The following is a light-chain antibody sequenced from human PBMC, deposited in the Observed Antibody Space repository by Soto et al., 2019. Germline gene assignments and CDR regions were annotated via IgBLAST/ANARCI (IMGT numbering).Light chain of an antibody. CDR2: GSS. V-gene: IGKV3-15*01. Sequence: EIVLTQSPATLSVSPGERATLPCRAIETVSTNLAWFQRKAGQPPRLLIYGSSTRATGVPDRFSGSGSGTEFALIISSLQSEDVAVYYCQQYSNWPPAITFGQGTRLEIK. J-gene: IGKJ5*01. CDR1: ETVSTN. CDR3: QQYSNWPPAIT.